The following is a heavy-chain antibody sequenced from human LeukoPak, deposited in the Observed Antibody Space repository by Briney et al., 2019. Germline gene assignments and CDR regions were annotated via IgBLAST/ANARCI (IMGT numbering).Heavy chain of an antibody. CDR3: VRTEYSGSYFDN. D-gene: IGHD1-26*01. CDR2: INSDGSST. J-gene: IGHJ4*02. Sequence: GGSLRLSCGASGFTFSSYWIHWVRQAPGKGLVWVSRINSDGSSTSYADSVKGRFTISRDNAKNTLYLQMDSLRAEDTAVYFCVRTEYSGSYFDNWGQGTLVTVSS. CDR1: GFTFSSYW. V-gene: IGHV3-74*01.